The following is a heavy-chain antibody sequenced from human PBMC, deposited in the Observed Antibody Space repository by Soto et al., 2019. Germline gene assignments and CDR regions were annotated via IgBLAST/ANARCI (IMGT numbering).Heavy chain of an antibody. Sequence: GGSLRLSCAASGFTVSSNYMSWVRQAPGKGLEWVSVIYSGGSTYYADSVKGRFTISRDNSKNTLYLQMNSLRAEDTAVYYCARDVPTKARGPGSDGMDVWGQGTTVTVSS. V-gene: IGHV3-53*01. CDR1: GFTVSSNY. J-gene: IGHJ6*02. CDR3: ARDVPTKARGPGSDGMDV. D-gene: IGHD3-10*01. CDR2: IYSGGST.